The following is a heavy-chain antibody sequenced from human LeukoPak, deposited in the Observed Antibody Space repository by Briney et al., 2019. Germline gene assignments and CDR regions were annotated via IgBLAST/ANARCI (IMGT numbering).Heavy chain of an antibody. CDR2: VTTSSSYI. Sequence: GGSLRLSCATSGFTFSSYSMNWVRQAPGRGLEWVSSVTTSSSYIYYADSVKGRFTSSRDNAKNSLYLQMNSLRAEDTALYYCARVHSSGQLETFDYWGQGALGTVSS. CDR3: ARVHSSGQLETFDY. D-gene: IGHD6-19*01. J-gene: IGHJ4*02. V-gene: IGHV3-21*01. CDR1: GFTFSSYS.